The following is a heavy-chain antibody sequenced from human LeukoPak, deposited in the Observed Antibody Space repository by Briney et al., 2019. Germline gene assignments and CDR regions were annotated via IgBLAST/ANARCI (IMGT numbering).Heavy chain of an antibody. CDR2: IYPDDSDS. J-gene: IGHJ4*02. V-gene: IGHV5-51*01. Sequence: GEALKISCKASGYRFASYWIAWVRQMPGKGLACMGIIYPDDSDSRYSPSFQGQVTISADKSISTAYLQWSSLKASDTAMYYCARTSTIYDSSGSLDYWGQGTPVTVSS. D-gene: IGHD3-22*01. CDR3: ARTSTIYDSSGSLDY. CDR1: GYRFASYW.